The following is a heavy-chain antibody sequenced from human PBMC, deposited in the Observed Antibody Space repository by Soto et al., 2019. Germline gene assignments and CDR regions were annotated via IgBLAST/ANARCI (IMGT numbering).Heavy chain of an antibody. V-gene: IGHV1-18*04. J-gene: IGHJ6*02. CDR1: GYTFTSYG. Sequence: QVQLVQSGAEVKKPGASVKVSCKASGYTFTSYGISWVRQAPGQGLEWMGWISAYTGNTNYAQKLQGRVTMTTDTSTSTAYMELRSLRSDDTAVYYCARTYYDILTGYPYGMDVWGQGTTVTVSS. CDR2: ISAYTGNT. D-gene: IGHD3-9*01. CDR3: ARTYYDILTGYPYGMDV.